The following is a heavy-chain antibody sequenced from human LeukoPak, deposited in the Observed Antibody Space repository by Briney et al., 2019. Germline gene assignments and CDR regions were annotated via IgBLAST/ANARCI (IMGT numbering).Heavy chain of an antibody. D-gene: IGHD6-19*01. CDR2: ISSNGGST. V-gene: IGHV3-64*01. CDR1: GFTFSSYA. CDR3: AREGSGWSQKYWYFDL. J-gene: IGHJ2*01. Sequence: PGGSLRLSFAASGFTFSSYAMHWVRQAPGKGLEYVSAISSNGGSTYYANSVKGRFTISRDNSKNTLYPQMGSLRAEDMAVYYCAREGSGWSQKYWYFDLWGRGTLVTVSS.